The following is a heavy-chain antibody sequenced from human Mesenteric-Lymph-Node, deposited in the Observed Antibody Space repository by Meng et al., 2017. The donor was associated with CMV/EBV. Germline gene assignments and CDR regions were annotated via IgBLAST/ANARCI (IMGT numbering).Heavy chain of an antibody. Sequence: GESLKISCAASGFSFSSYWMSWVRQTPGKGLEWVANIKADGSEKYYVDSMRGRFTFSRDNAKDSLYLQLNSLRAEDTAVYYCARNAGWSVDYWGQGTAVTVSS. J-gene: IGHJ4*02. D-gene: IGHD6-19*01. CDR2: IKADGSEK. CDR3: ARNAGWSVDY. V-gene: IGHV3-7*01. CDR1: GFSFSSYW.